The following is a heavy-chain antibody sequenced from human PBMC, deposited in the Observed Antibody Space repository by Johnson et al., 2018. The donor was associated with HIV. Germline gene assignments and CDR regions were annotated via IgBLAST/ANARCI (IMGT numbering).Heavy chain of an antibody. CDR1: GFTFSSYD. V-gene: IGHV3-13*01. CDR2: IGTAGDT. J-gene: IGHJ3*02. Sequence: VQLVESGGGLVQPGGSLRLSCAASGFTFSSYDMHWVRQATGKGLEWVSAIGTAGDTYYPGSVKGRFTISRDNSKNTLYLQMNSLRAEDTAVYYCAKARVGARGGAFDIWGQGTMVTVSS. CDR3: AKARVGARGGAFDI. D-gene: IGHD1-26*01.